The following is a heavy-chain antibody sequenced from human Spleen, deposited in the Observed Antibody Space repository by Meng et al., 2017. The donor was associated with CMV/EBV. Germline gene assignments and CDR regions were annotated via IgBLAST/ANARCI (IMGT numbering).Heavy chain of an antibody. J-gene: IGHJ3*02. V-gene: IGHV1-2*02. D-gene: IGHD1-26*01. CDR3: ARMLGYSGSEDAFDI. Sequence: ASVKVSCKASGYTFINYGISWVRQAPGQGLEWMGWINPNSGGTKYKEKFQGRVTMTRDTSIGTAYMELRSLRSDDTAVYYCARMLGYSGSEDAFDIWGQGTMVTVSS. CDR2: INPNSGGT. CDR1: GYTFINYG.